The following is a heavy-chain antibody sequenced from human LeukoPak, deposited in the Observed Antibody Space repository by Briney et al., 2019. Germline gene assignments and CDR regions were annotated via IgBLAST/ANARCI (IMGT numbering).Heavy chain of an antibody. V-gene: IGHV4-61*05. CDR1: GGSISSSSYY. CDR3: ARLLGYCSGGSCYPRWFAP. Sequence: SETLSLTCTVSGGSISSSSYYWAWIRQPPGKGLEWIGYISYSGSTNYNPSLKSRVTMSLDTSKNHFSLKLTSVTAADTAVYYCARLLGYCSGGSCYPRWFAPWGQGTLVTVSS. D-gene: IGHD2-15*01. CDR2: ISYSGST. J-gene: IGHJ5*02.